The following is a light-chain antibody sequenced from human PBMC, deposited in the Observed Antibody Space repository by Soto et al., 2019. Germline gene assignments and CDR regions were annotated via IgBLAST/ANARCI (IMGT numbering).Light chain of an antibody. CDR2: GVS. J-gene: IGLJ3*02. CDR3: GSYRNNAALV. Sequence: QSALTQPASVSGSPGQSITISCTGTISDIGHYDFVSWYQQCPGKAPKLIIFGVSNRPSGVSDRFSGSKSGSTASLVISNLQAEDEADYYCGSYRNNAALVFGGGTKLTVL. CDR1: ISDIGHYDF. V-gene: IGLV2-14*03.